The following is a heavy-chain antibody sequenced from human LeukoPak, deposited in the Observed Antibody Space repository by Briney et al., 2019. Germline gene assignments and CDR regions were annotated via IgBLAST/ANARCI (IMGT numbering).Heavy chain of an antibody. CDR2: IIPIFGTA. CDR1: GGTFSSYA. J-gene: IGHJ4*02. CDR3: ARDLPPYYFDY. V-gene: IGHV1-69*06. Sequence: SVKVSCKASGGTFSSYAISWVRQAPGQGLEWMGGIIPIFGTANYAQKFQGRVTITADKSTSTAYMDLSSLRSEDTAVYYCARDLPPYYFDYWGQGTLVTVSS.